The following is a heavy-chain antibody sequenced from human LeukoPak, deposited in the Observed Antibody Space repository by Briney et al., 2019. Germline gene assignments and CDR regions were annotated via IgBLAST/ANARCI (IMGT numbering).Heavy chain of an antibody. CDR1: GYTLTSYG. CDR3: ARDMITIFGVVIIVFDY. J-gene: IGHJ4*02. D-gene: IGHD3-3*01. Sequence: ASVKVSCKASGYTLTSYGISWVRQAPGQGLEWMGWISAYNGNTNYAQKLQGRITMTTDTSTNTAYMELRSLRSDDTAVYYCARDMITIFGVVIIVFDYWGQGTLVTVSS. CDR2: ISAYNGNT. V-gene: IGHV1-18*01.